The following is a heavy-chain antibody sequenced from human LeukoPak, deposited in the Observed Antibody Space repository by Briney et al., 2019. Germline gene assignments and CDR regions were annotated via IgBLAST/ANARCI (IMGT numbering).Heavy chain of an antibody. CDR3: ARDKIVGATYFDY. CDR1: GFTFSSYW. V-gene: IGHV3-7*01. Sequence: GGSLRLSCAASGFTFSSYWMSWVRQAPGKGLEWVANIKQDGSEKYYVDSVKGRFTIFRDNAKNSLYLQMNSLRVEDTAVYYCARDKIVGATYFDYWGQGTLVTVSS. CDR2: IKQDGSEK. D-gene: IGHD1-26*01. J-gene: IGHJ4*02.